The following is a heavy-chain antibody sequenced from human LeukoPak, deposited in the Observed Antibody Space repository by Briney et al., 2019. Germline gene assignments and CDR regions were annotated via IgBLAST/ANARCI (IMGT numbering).Heavy chain of an antibody. J-gene: IGHJ4*02. CDR3: TTVSGKY. Sequence: GGSLRLSCAASGFTFSNAWMSWVRQAPGKGLEWVGRIKSKTDDGTTDYAAPVKGRFTISRDDSKNTLYLQMNSLKTEDTAVYYCTTVSGKYWGQGTLVTVSS. D-gene: IGHD3-10*01. CDR2: IKSKTDDGTT. V-gene: IGHV3-15*01. CDR1: GFTFSNAW.